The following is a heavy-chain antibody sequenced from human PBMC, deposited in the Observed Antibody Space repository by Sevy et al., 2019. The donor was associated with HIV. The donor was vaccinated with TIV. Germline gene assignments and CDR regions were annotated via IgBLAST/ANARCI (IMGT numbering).Heavy chain of an antibody. CDR3: ARLAVAGYAFDI. D-gene: IGHD6-19*01. Sequence: GGSLRLSCAASGFTFSAYAMHWVRQAPGKGLEWVANIKQDGSEKYYVDSVKGRFTISRDNAKNSLYLQMNSLRAEDTAVYYCARLAVAGYAFDIWGQGTMVTVSS. CDR2: IKQDGSEK. CDR1: GFTFSAYA. V-gene: IGHV3-7*03. J-gene: IGHJ3*02.